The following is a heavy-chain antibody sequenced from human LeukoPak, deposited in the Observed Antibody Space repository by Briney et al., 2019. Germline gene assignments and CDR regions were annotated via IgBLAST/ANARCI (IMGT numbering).Heavy chain of an antibody. V-gene: IGHV3-21*01. D-gene: IGHD1-26*01. J-gene: IGHJ5*02. CDR2: ISSSSYI. CDR1: GFTFSSYA. CDR3: ARDGEVGVGRWFDP. Sequence: GGSLRLSCAASGFTFSSYAMSWVRQAPGKGLEWVSSISSSSYIYYADSVKGRFTFSRDNAKNSLSLQMNSLRAEDTAVYYCARDGEVGVGRWFDPWGQGTLVTVSS.